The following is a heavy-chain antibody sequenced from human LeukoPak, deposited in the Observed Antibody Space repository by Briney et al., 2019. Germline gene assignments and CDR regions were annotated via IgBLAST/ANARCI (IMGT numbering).Heavy chain of an antibody. Sequence: PSEALSLTCTVSGGSISSYYWSWIRQPAGKGLEWIGRIYTSGSTNYNPSLKSRVTMSVDTSKNQFSLKLSSVTAADTAVYYCARGGEAIAAAGTSSTSMDVWGKGTTVTISS. V-gene: IGHV4-4*07. D-gene: IGHD6-13*01. J-gene: IGHJ6*03. CDR3: ARGGEAIAAAGTSSTSMDV. CDR2: IYTSGST. CDR1: GGSISSYY.